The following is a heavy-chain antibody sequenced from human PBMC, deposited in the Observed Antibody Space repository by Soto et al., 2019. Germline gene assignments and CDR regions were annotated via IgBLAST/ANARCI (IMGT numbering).Heavy chain of an antibody. Sequence: ASVKVSCKASGYTFTGYYMHWVRQAPGQGLEWMGWINPNSGGTKYAQKFQGWVTMTRDTSTSTTYMNLSRLRSDDTAVYYCARGVGSSSWYYYYGLDVWGQGTTVTV. V-gene: IGHV1-2*04. D-gene: IGHD6-13*01. CDR2: INPNSGGT. J-gene: IGHJ6*02. CDR3: ARGVGSSSWYYYYGLDV. CDR1: GYTFTGYY.